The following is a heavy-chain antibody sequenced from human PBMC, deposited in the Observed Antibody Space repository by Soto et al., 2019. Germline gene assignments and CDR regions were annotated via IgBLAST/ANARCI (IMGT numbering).Heavy chain of an antibody. CDR1: GYSISSSNW. D-gene: IGHD2-15*01. Sequence: SETLSLTCAVSGYSISSSNWWGWIRQPPGKGLEWIGYIYYSGTTYYNPSLKSRVTMSVDTSKNQFSLKLTSVTAVDTAVYYCARVVAATFYYYYYGMDVWGQGTTVTVSS. V-gene: IGHV4-28*03. CDR3: ARVVAATFYYYYYGMDV. CDR2: IYYSGTT. J-gene: IGHJ6*02.